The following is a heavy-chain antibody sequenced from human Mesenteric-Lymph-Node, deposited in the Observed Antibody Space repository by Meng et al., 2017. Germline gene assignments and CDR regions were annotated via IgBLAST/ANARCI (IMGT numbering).Heavy chain of an antibody. CDR3: ARDRLLTGDTRNPSILYYYYGMDV. CDR1: GFTLSSYW. V-gene: IGHV3-30*03. J-gene: IGHJ6*02. Sequence: GESLKISCAAPGFTLSSYWMSWVRQAPGKGLGWVAVISSDGRLRYYAHPVKGPFTLSRDNSKNTLYLQMNSLGAEDTDVYYCARDRLLTGDTRNPSILYYYYGMDVWGQGTTVTVSS. CDR2: ISSDGRLR. D-gene: IGHD1-26*01.